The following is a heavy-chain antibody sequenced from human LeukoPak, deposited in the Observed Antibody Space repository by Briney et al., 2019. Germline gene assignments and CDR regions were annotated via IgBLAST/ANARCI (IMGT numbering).Heavy chain of an antibody. Sequence: SETLSLTCNVSGGSISSYYWSWLRQPPGKGLEWIGYIYYSGSTNYNPSLKSRVTISVDTSKNQLSLRLTSVTAADTAVYYCARKGSGWHTLEYWGQGTLVTVSS. V-gene: IGHV4-59*01. CDR2: IYYSGST. D-gene: IGHD6-19*01. J-gene: IGHJ4*02. CDR3: ARKGSGWHTLEY. CDR1: GGSISSYY.